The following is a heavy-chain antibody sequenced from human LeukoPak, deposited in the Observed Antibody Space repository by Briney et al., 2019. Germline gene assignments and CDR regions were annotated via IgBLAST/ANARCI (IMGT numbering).Heavy chain of an antibody. J-gene: IGHJ4*02. Sequence: PGGSLRLSCAASGFTFSSYGMHWVRQAPGKGLEWVSSISSSSSYIYYADSVKGRFTISRDNAKDSLYLQMNSLRAEDTAVYYCARDRRGLFDYWGQGTLVTVSS. CDR2: ISSSSSYI. V-gene: IGHV3-21*01. CDR3: ARDRRGLFDY. CDR1: GFTFSSYG. D-gene: IGHD3-10*01.